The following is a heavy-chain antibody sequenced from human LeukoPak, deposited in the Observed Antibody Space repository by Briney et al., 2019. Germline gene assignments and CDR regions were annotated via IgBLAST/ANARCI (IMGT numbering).Heavy chain of an antibody. Sequence: GGSLRLSCAASGFTFSSYAMHWVRQAPGKGLEWVAVISYDGSNKYYADSVKGRFTISRDNSKHTLYLQINSLRAEDTAVYYCAREYYDSSGQSAFDIWGQGTMVTVSS. CDR2: ISYDGSNK. CDR3: AREYYDSSGQSAFDI. D-gene: IGHD3-22*01. CDR1: GFTFSSYA. J-gene: IGHJ3*02. V-gene: IGHV3-30-3*01.